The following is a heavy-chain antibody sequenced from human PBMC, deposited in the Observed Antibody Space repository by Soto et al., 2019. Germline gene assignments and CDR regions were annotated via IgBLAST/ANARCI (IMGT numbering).Heavy chain of an antibody. CDR1: GGSISSSNW. V-gene: IGHV4-4*02. CDR3: ARWSGDSSGYYFAY. Sequence: SETLSLTCAVSGGSISSSNWWSWVRQPPGKGLEWIGEIYHSGSTNYNPSLKSRVTISVDKSKNQFSLKLSSVTAADTAVYYCARWSGDSSGYYFAYWGQGTLVTVSS. D-gene: IGHD3-22*01. CDR2: IYHSGST. J-gene: IGHJ4*02.